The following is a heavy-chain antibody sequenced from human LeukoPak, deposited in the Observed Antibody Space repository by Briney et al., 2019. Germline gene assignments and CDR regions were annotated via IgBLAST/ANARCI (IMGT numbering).Heavy chain of an antibody. CDR3: ANSNCSGSSCYWGFDY. CDR2: ISGSGGST. J-gene: IGHJ4*02. D-gene: IGHD2-15*01. V-gene: IGHV3-23*01. CDR1: GFTFSSYA. Sequence: GGSLRLSCAASGFTFSSYAMSWVRQAPGKGLEWVSAISGSGGSTYYADSVKGRFTISRDNSKNTLYLQMNSLRAEDTAVYYCANSNCSGSSCYWGFDYWGQGTLVTVSS.